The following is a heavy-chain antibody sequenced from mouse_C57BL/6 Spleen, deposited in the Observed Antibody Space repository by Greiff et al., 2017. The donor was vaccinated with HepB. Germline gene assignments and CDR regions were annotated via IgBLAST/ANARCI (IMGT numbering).Heavy chain of an antibody. CDR1: GYSFTGYY. Sequence: EVQLQQSGPELVKPGASVKISCKASGYSFTGYYMNWVKQSPEKSLEWIGEINPSTGGTTYNQKFKAKATLTVDKSSSTAYMQLKSLTSEDSAVYYLARDYYGSSYDRFAYWGQGTLVTVSA. V-gene: IGHV1-42*01. CDR3: ARDYYGSSYDRFAY. J-gene: IGHJ3*01. D-gene: IGHD1-1*01. CDR2: INPSTGGT.